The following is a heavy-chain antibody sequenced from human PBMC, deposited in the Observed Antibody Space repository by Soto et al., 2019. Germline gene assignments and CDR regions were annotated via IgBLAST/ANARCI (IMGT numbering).Heavy chain of an antibody. CDR3: AHRVLRTVFGLVTTTAIYFDF. J-gene: IGHJ4*02. CDR2: IYWDDDK. CDR1: GFSLTTSGVG. V-gene: IGHV2-5*02. Sequence: QITLNESGPTQVKPRQTLTLTCTFSGFSLTTSGVGVCWIRQSPGKAPEWLALIYWDDDKRYRPSLKSRLTITKDTSKNQVVLTMADLDPADTATYYCAHRVLRTVFGLVTTTAIYFDFWGQGTPVAVS. D-gene: IGHD3-3*01.